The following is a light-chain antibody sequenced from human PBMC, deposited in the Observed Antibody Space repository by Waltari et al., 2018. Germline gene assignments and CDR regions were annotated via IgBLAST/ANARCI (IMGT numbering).Light chain of an antibody. Sequence: QSALTQPASVSGSPGQSITISCTGTSSDGGGYNYVSWYQQYPGKVPKLMIYDVGNRPSGVSNRFSGSKSGNTASLTISGLQAGDEADYYCSSYTSSSTYVFGTGTQVTVL. CDR3: SSYTSSSTYV. J-gene: IGLJ1*01. CDR2: DVG. V-gene: IGLV2-14*01. CDR1: SSDGGGYNY.